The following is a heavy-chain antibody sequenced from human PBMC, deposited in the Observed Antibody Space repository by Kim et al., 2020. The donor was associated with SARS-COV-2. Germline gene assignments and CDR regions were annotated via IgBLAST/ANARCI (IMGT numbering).Heavy chain of an antibody. CDR1: GGTFSSYA. V-gene: IGHV1-69*13. CDR2: IIPIFGTA. J-gene: IGHJ4*02. Sequence: SVKVSCKASGGTFSSYAISWVLQAPGQGLEWMGGIIPIFGTANYAQKFQGRVTITADESTSTAYMELSSLRSEDTAVYYCARDRAYDGSGSFPDYWGQGTLVTVSS. D-gene: IGHD3-10*01. CDR3: ARDRAYDGSGSFPDY.